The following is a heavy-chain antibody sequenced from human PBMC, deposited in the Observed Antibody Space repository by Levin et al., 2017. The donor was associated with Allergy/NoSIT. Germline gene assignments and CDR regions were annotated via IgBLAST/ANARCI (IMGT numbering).Heavy chain of an antibody. J-gene: IGHJ6*02. CDR1: GFTFSSYS. CDR3: ARGETFWTGRGGYGMDV. Sequence: GGSLRLSCAASGFTFSSYSMNWVRQAPGKGLEWVSYISSSSSSIYYGDSVKGRFTISRDNAKNSLYLQMNSLRAEDTAVYYCARGETFWTGRGGYGMDVWGQGTTVTVSS. D-gene: IGHD3/OR15-3a*01. CDR2: ISSSSSSI. V-gene: IGHV3-48*04.